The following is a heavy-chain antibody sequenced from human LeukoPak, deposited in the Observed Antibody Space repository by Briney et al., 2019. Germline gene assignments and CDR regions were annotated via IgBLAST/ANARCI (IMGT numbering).Heavy chain of an antibody. J-gene: IGHJ6*03. CDR3: ARAGEYSSSPYYYYYMDV. CDR1: GGTFSSYA. CDR2: IIPIFGTA. Sequence: SVKVSCKASGGTFSSYAISWVRQAPGQGLEWMGGIIPIFGTANYAQKFQGRVTITADESTSTAYMELSSLRSEDTAVYYCARAGEYSSSPYYYYYMDVWGKGTTVTVSS. V-gene: IGHV1-69*13. D-gene: IGHD6-6*01.